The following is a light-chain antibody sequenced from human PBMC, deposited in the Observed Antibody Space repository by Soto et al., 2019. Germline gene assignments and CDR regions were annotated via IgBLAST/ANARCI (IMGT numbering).Light chain of an antibody. J-gene: IGKJ2*01. CDR3: QQYGSSPAYT. CDR1: QSVSNNY. Sequence: EVVLTQSPGTLSLSPGERATLSCRASQSVSNNYFAWYQQKPGQAPRLLIFGSSDRATGIPDRFSGSGSGADFTLTISRLEPEDFAVYYGQQYGSSPAYTFGQGTKLEIK. CDR2: GSS. V-gene: IGKV3-20*01.